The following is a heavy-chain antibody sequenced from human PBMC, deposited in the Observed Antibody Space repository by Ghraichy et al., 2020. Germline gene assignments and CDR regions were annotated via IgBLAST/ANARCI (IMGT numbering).Heavy chain of an antibody. V-gene: IGHV4-61*01. D-gene: IGHD1-26*01. CDR2: IYYGGTT. CDR3: TRGWLGPATPKNDY. Sequence: SETLSLTCSVSGASVSSDSFHWSWIRQPPGKGLEWIGYIYYGGTTDYNTTLKSRVTISVDTYKNQFSLSLTSVTAADTAFYYCTRGWLGPATPKNDYWGQGTLVTVSS. J-gene: IGHJ4*02. CDR1: GASVSSDSFH.